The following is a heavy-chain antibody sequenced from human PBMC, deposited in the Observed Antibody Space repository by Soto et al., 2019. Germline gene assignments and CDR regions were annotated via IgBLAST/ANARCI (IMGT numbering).Heavy chain of an antibody. V-gene: IGHV3-11*01. CDR1: GFTFSDFD. CDR3: ARVAYCEYFPP. J-gene: IGHJ1*01. Sequence: GESLTLTCAASGFTFSDFDMTWIRQAPGKGLEWVSSITASGGATYYADSVRGRFTISRDNAKNSLYLQMNSLRAEDTALYYCARVAYCEYFPPWGQGSMVTVSS. D-gene: IGHD1-26*01. CDR2: ITASGGAT.